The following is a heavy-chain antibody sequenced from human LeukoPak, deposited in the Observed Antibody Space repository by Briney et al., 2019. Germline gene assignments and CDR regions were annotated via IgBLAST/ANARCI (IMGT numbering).Heavy chain of an antibody. CDR3: TRENRGTDAFDI. CDR1: GGSISSYY. V-gene: IGHV4-59*01. D-gene: IGHD1-14*01. J-gene: IGHJ3*02. CDR2: IYTSGIT. Sequence: SENLSLTCTVSGGSISSYYWSWVRQPPGKGLEWIGYIYTSGITNYNPSLKSRVTMSEDTSKNQFSLKLSSVTAADTAVYYCTRENRGTDAFDIWGQGTMVTVSS.